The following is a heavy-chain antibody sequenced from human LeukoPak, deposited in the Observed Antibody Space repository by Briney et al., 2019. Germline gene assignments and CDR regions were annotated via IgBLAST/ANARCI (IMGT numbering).Heavy chain of an antibody. V-gene: IGHV5-51*01. J-gene: IGHJ4*02. D-gene: IGHD4-17*01. Sequence: GESLKISCKGSGYSFTSYWIGWVRQMPGKGLEWMGIIYPSDSDTRYNPSFQGQVTISVDKSISTAYLHWSSLKASDTALYYCARRLNPSGDFEWAFTNWGKETWVTVS. CDR3: ARRLNPSGDFEWAFTN. CDR2: IYPSDSDT. CDR1: GYSFTSYW.